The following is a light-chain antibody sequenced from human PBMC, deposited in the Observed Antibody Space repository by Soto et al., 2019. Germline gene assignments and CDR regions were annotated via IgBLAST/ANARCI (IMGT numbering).Light chain of an antibody. CDR2: GAS. J-gene: IGKJ1*01. Sequence: ENVLTQSPGTLSLSPGESATLSCRASQIVYNGYLAWYQQQPGHPPRLLIFGASTRASGVPDRFSGSASGTDFTLTINRLQPEDFVVYYCQQYVSSPRTFGPGTRVEIK. V-gene: IGKV3-20*01. CDR1: QIVYNGY. CDR3: QQYVSSPRT.